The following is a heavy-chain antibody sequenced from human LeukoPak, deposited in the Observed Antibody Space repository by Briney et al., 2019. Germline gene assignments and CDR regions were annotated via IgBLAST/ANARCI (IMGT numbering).Heavy chain of an antibody. D-gene: IGHD6-19*01. Sequence: SETLSLTCTVSGASISSSRYYWGWIRQPPGKGLEWIGSIYYSGITYYNPSLKSRVTISVDTSKNQFSLKLSSVTAADTAVYYCAARLSSGWYYFDYWGQGALVTVSS. J-gene: IGHJ4*02. CDR1: GASISSSRYY. CDR3: AARLSSGWYYFDY. CDR2: IYYSGIT. V-gene: IGHV4-39*07.